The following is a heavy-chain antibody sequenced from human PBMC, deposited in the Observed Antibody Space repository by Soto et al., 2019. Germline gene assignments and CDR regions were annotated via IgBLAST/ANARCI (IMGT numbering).Heavy chain of an antibody. J-gene: IGHJ3*01. V-gene: IGHV3-23*01. CDR1: GFTFSSSG. Sequence: EGQLLQSGGGLVQPGESLRLSCAASGFTFSSSGMSWVRQAPGKGLEWVSSISIRGDYRYYADSVKGRFTISRDNSKNTLYLQMSSLTAEDTALYYCANHGGFAFWGQGTMVAVSS. D-gene: IGHD4-17*01. CDR3: ANHGGFAF. CDR2: ISIRGDYR.